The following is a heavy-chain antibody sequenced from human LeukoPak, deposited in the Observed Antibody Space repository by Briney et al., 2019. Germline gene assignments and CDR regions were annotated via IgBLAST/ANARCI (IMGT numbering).Heavy chain of an antibody. J-gene: IGHJ6*03. Sequence: GGSLRLSCAASGFTFSSYGMHWVRQAPGKGLEWVAFIRYDGSNKYYADSVKGRFTISRDNSKNTPYLQMNSLGAEDTAVYYCAKEGLYYYYYMDVWGKGTTVTVSS. CDR1: GFTFSSYG. V-gene: IGHV3-30*02. CDR3: AKEGLYYYYYMDV. CDR2: IRYDGSNK.